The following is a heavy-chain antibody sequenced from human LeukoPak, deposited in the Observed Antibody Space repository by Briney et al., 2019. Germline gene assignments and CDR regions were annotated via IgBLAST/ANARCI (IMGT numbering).Heavy chain of an antibody. CDR1: GGTFSSYA. CDR3: AKESSSSADWRILVVNYFDY. J-gene: IGHJ4*02. D-gene: IGHD6-13*01. Sequence: LVKVSCKASGGTFSSYAISWVRQAPGQGLEWMGRIIPIFGTANYAQKFQGRVTITTDESTSTAYMELSSLRSEDTAVYYCAKESSSSADWRILVVNYFDYWGQGTLVTVSS. CDR2: IIPIFGTA. V-gene: IGHV1-69*05.